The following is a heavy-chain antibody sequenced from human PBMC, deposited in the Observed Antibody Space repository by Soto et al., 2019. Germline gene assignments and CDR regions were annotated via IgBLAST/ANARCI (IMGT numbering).Heavy chain of an antibody. CDR2: ISYDGSNK. Sequence: GGSMRLSSASSGFTFSTYGMHGVRQAPGKGLEWVAVISYDGSNKYYADSVKGRFTISRDNSKNTLYLQMNSLRAEDTGVYYCAKDRGGSNPNNWFDPWGQGT. CDR1: GFTFSTYG. CDR3: AKDRGGSNPNNWFDP. V-gene: IGHV3-30*18. D-gene: IGHD1-26*01. J-gene: IGHJ5*02.